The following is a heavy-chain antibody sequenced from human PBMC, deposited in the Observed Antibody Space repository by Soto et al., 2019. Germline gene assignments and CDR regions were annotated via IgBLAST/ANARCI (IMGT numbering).Heavy chain of an antibody. CDR2: IDPSDSYT. CDR1: GYSFTSYW. J-gene: IGHJ6*02. Sequence: PGESLKISCKGSGYSFTSYWISWVRQMPGKGLEWMGRIDPSDSYTNYSPSFQGHVTIPADKSSSTAYLQWSSLKASDTAMYYCARHPQWYYDILTGRYYYYYGMDVWRQGTTVTVSS. CDR3: ARHPQWYYDILTGRYYYYYGMDV. D-gene: IGHD3-9*01. V-gene: IGHV5-10-1*01.